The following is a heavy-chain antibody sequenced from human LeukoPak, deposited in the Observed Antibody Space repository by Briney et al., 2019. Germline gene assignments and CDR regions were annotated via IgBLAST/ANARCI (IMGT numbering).Heavy chain of an antibody. CDR1: GFTVSSKY. D-gene: IGHD3-10*01. V-gene: IGHV3-53*01. Sequence: GGSLRLSCAASGFTVSSKYMSWVRQTPGKGLQWVALIYSSGDAYTPDSVKGRFTISRDDSENTLYLQMDSLRAEDTAVYYCATGYYFGSGSYGYLDYWGQGTLVTASS. J-gene: IGHJ4*02. CDR3: ATGYYFGSGSYGYLDY. CDR2: IYSSGDA.